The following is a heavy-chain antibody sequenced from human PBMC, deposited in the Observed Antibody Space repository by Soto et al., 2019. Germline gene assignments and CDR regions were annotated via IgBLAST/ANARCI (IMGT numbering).Heavy chain of an antibody. V-gene: IGHV3-7*05. CDR1: GFTFSSYW. Sequence: GGSLRLSCAASGFTFSSYWMSWVRQAPGKGLEWVANIKQDGSGKYYVDSVKGRFTISRDNAKNSLYLQMNSLRAEDTAVYYCARDKPHFGVVPPDVWGQGTTVTVSS. CDR3: ARDKPHFGVVPPDV. CDR2: IKQDGSGK. D-gene: IGHD3-3*01. J-gene: IGHJ6*02.